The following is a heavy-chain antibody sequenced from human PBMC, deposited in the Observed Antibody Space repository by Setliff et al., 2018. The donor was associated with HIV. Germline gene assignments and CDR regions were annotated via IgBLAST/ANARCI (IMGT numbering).Heavy chain of an antibody. CDR1: GYSFTGYN. D-gene: IGHD3-10*01. CDR3: ATVGRGSYYRWYFDL. CDR2: ISADNGNT. Sequence: GASVKVSCKASGYSFTGYNLYWVRQAPGQGLEWMGCISADNGNTNYAQKLQGRVTMTTDTSTSTAYMELRSLRSDDTAVYYCATVGRGSYYRWYFDLWGRGTLVTVSS. J-gene: IGHJ2*01. V-gene: IGHV1-18*04.